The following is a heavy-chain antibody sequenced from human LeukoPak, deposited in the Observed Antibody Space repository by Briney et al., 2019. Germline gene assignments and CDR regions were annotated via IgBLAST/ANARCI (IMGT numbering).Heavy chain of an antibody. D-gene: IGHD2-21*02. CDR1: GYTFTSYG. V-gene: IGHV1-18*01. CDR3: ARSRRLAYCGGDCYSTLGY. CDR2: ISAYNGNT. Sequence: ASVKVSCKASGYTFTSYGISWVRQAPGQGLEWMGWISAYNGNTNYAQKLQGRVTITTDESTSTAYMELSSLRSEDTAVYYCARSRRLAYCGGDCYSTLGYWGQGTLVTVSS. J-gene: IGHJ4*02.